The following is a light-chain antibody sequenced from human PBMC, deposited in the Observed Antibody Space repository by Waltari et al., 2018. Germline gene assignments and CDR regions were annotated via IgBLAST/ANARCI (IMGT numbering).Light chain of an antibody. CDR2: DVT. J-gene: IGLJ2*01. Sequence: QSALTQPASVSGSPGQSITISCTGSRSDVGRYNFFSWYQQHPGKAPKLMIFDVTDRPSGVSDRFSGSKSGNTASLTISGLQPEDEADYYCSSHTTSSTLVFGGGTRVTVL. CDR1: RSDVGRYNF. CDR3: SSHTTSSTLV. V-gene: IGLV2-14*03.